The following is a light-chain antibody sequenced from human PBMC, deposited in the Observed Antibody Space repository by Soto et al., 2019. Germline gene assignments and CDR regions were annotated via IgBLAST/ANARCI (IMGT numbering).Light chain of an antibody. J-gene: IGKJ1*01. V-gene: IGKV3-20*01. CDR2: GAS. CDR3: QQYGSSPTWT. CDR1: QSVSSSY. Sequence: EIVLTQSPGTLSLSPGERATLSCRASQSVSSSYLAWYQQKPGQAPRLLIYGASSRATGIPDRFSGSGSGIDFTHTISRLEPEDFAVSYCQQYGSSPTWTFGKGLKVEIK.